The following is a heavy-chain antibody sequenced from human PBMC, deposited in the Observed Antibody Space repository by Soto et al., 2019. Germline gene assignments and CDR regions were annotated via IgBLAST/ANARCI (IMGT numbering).Heavy chain of an antibody. V-gene: IGHV3-23*01. Sequence: GGSLRLSCAASGFTFSSYAMSWVRQAPGKGLEWVSVISGSDDSTYYADSVKGRFTISRDNSKNMLYLQMNSLRAEDTAVYYCARDFRSRVVVVAGAFDIWGQGTMVTVSS. CDR3: ARDFRSRVVVVAGAFDI. CDR2: ISGSDDST. D-gene: IGHD2-15*01. J-gene: IGHJ3*02. CDR1: GFTFSSYA.